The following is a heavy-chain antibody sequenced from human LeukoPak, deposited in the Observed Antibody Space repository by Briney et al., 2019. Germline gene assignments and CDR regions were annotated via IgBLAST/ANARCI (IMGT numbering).Heavy chain of an antibody. CDR2: IYSGGST. CDR3: ARDSYCGGDCYPGAIDY. V-gene: IGHV3-53*01. Sequence: GGSLRLSCAASGFTVSSNYMSWVRQAPGKGLEWVSVIYSGGSTYYADSVKGRFTISRDNSKNTLYLQMNSLRAEDTAVYYCARDSYCGGDCYPGAIDYWGQGTLVTVSS. CDR1: GFTVSSNY. D-gene: IGHD2-21*02. J-gene: IGHJ4*02.